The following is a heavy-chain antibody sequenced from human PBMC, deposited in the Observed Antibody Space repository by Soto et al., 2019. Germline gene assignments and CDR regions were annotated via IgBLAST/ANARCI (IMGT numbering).Heavy chain of an antibody. CDR2: ISGSGGST. CDR1: GFTFSSYA. V-gene: IGHV3-23*01. Sequence: GWSLRLSCAASGFTFSSYAMSWVRHAPGKGLEWVSAISGSGGSTYYADSVKGRFTISRDNSKNTVYVQMNSLRAEDTAVYYCAQKHSYDSSGHYCDYWGQAILVTVSS. CDR3: AQKHSYDSSGHYCDY. J-gene: IGHJ4*02. D-gene: IGHD3-22*01.